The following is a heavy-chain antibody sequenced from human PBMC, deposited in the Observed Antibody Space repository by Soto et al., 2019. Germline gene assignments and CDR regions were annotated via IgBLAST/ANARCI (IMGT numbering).Heavy chain of an antibody. Sequence: ASVKVSCKASGYTCTSYDINWVLQATGQGLEWMGWMNPNSGNTGYAQKFQGRVTMTRNTSISTAYMELSSLRSEDTAVYYCARGRFIAAAGSRDYFDYWGQGTLVTVSS. CDR2: MNPNSGNT. D-gene: IGHD6-13*01. CDR1: GYTCTSYD. J-gene: IGHJ4*02. V-gene: IGHV1-8*01. CDR3: ARGRFIAAAGSRDYFDY.